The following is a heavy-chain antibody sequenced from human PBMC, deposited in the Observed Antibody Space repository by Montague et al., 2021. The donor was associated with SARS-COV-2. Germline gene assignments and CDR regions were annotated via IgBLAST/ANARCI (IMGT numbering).Heavy chain of an antibody. CDR2: INHSGST. Sequence: SETLSLTCAVYGGSFSGYYWSWIRQPPGKGLEWIGEINHSGSTNYNPSLKSRVTISVDTSKNQFSLKLSSVTAADTAVYYCARGLAELRYFDWYHYDFDYWGQGTLVTVSS. CDR1: GGSFSGYY. V-gene: IGHV4-34*01. D-gene: IGHD3-9*01. J-gene: IGHJ4*02. CDR3: ARGLAELRYFDWYHYDFDY.